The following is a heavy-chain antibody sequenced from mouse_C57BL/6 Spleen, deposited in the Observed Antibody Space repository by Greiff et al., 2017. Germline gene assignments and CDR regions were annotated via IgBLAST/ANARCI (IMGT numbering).Heavy chain of an antibody. D-gene: IGHD1-1*01. CDR3: ARSGYYGSSYVV. CDR2: IDPSDSDT. J-gene: IGHJ1*03. CDR1: GYTFTSYW. V-gene: IGHV1-52*01. Sequence: VQLQQPGAELVRPGSSVKLSCKASGYTFTSYWMHWVKQRPIQGLEWIGNIDPSDSDTHYNQKFKDKATLTVDKSSSTAYMQLSSLTSEDSAVYYCARSGYYGSSYVVWGTGTTVTVSS.